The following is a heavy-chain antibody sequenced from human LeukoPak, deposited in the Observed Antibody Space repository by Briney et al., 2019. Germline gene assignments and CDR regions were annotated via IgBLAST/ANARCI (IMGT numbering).Heavy chain of an antibody. Sequence: SGTLSLTCAVSGDSISTTNRWSWVRQPPGKGLEWIGEIYHIGNTNYNPSLKSRVTISLDKSKNQFSLKLTSVTAADTAVYYCARDGYLGFGDLMLLRSGAFDIWGQGTMVTVSS. J-gene: IGHJ3*02. CDR1: GDSISTTNR. CDR2: IYHIGNT. D-gene: IGHD3-10*01. CDR3: ARDGYLGFGDLMLLRSGAFDI. V-gene: IGHV4-4*02.